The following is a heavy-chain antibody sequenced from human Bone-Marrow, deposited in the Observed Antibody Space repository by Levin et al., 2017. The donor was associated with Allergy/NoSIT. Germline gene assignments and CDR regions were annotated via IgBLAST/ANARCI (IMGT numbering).Heavy chain of an antibody. V-gene: IGHV3-21*01. D-gene: IGHD3-16*02. CDR3: ARGMRPTVITGTDASDV. Sequence: ETLSLTCAASGFTFSYYNMNWVRQAPGKGLEWVGSISSSGSYIYYAGSLKGRFTISRDNANNSLYLQMNTLRAEDTAVYFCARGMRPTVITGTDASDVWGQGTVVTVSS. CDR2: ISSSGSYI. J-gene: IGHJ3*01. CDR1: GFTFSYYN.